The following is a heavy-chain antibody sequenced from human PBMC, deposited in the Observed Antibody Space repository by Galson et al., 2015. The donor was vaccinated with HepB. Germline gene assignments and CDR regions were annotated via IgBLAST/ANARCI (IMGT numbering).Heavy chain of an antibody. CDR2: ISSNGGST. V-gene: IGHV3-64D*06. CDR1: GFTFSSYA. J-gene: IGHJ4*02. D-gene: IGHD6-19*01. Sequence: SLRLSCAASGFTFSSYAMHWVRQAPGKGLEYVSAISSNGGSTYYADSVKGRFTISRDNSKNTLYLQMSSLRAEDTAVYYCVLGIAVAGDLDYWGQGTLVTVSS. CDR3: VLGIAVAGDLDY.